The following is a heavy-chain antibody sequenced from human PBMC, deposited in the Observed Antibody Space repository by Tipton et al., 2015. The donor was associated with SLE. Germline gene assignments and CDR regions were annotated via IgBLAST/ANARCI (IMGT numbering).Heavy chain of an antibody. Sequence: GSLRLSCAASGFTFSSYAMTWVRQAPGKGLGWVSGISGTGRATYYADSVKGRFTISRDTSKSRLYLQMNSLRIEDTAVYYCAKDGYSSGWFYYYYMDVWGKGTTVTVSS. CDR2: ISGTGRAT. D-gene: IGHD6-13*01. CDR3: AKDGYSSGWFYYYYMDV. J-gene: IGHJ6*03. CDR1: GFTFSSYA. V-gene: IGHV3-23*01.